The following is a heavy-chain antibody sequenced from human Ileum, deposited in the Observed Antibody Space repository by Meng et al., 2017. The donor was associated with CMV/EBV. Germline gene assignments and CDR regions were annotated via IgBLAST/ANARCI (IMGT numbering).Heavy chain of an antibody. Sequence: SETLSLTCTVSGDSISSDYWSWIRQPPGKGLEWIGYIYYSGNTNYNPSLTSRATISVDTSKNQFSLKVNFVTAVDTAVYYCARQFIVGATIWFDTWGQGILVTVSS. D-gene: IGHD1-26*01. CDR2: IYYSGNT. V-gene: IGHV4-59*01. CDR1: GDSISSDY. J-gene: IGHJ5*02. CDR3: ARQFIVGATIWFDT.